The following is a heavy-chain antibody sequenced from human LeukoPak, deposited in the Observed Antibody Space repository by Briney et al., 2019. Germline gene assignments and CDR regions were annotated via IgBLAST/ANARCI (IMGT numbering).Heavy chain of an antibody. CDR2: IIPILGIA. J-gene: IGHJ6*03. CDR3: ARDEQQLSRYYYYYYYMDV. V-gene: IGHV1-69*04. Sequence: SVKVSCKASEGTFSSYAISWVRQAPGQGLEWMGRIIPILGIANYAQKFQGRVTITADKSTSTAYMELSSLRSDDTAVYYCARDEQQLSRYYYYYYYMDVWGKGTTVTVSS. CDR1: EGTFSSYA. D-gene: IGHD6-13*01.